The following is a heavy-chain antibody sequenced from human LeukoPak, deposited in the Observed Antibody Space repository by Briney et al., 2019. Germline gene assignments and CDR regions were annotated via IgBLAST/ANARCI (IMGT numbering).Heavy chain of an antibody. CDR3: ARDGMWGFGELVDY. J-gene: IGHJ4*02. CDR2: IKQDGSEK. V-gene: IGHV3-7*03. D-gene: IGHD3-10*01. Sequence: PGGSLRLSCAASGFTFSSYWMSWVRQAPGKGLEWVANIKQDGSEKYYVDSVKGRFTISRDNAKNSLYLQMNSLRAEDTAVYYCARDGMWGFGELVDYWGQGTLVTVSS. CDR1: GFTFSSYW.